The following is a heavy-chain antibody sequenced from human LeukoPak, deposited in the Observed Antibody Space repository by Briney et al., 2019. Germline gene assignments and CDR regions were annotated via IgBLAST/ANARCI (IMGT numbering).Heavy chain of an antibody. CDR3: ARDEGYYFDY. CDR1: GFTFSTYA. Sequence: GGSLRLSCAASGFTFSTYAMHWLRQAPGKGLEWVTVISDDGSNKYYADSVKGRFTISRDNSKNTLYVQMNSLRAEDTAVYYCARDEGYYFDYWGQGTLVTVSS. CDR2: ISDDGSNK. V-gene: IGHV3-30-3*01. J-gene: IGHJ4*02.